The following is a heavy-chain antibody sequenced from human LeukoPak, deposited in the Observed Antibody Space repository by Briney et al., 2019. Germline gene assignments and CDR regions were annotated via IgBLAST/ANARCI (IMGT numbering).Heavy chain of an antibody. CDR3: ARDQDKDSGYENDY. D-gene: IGHD5-12*01. CDR2: MNPNSGNT. V-gene: IGHV1-8*03. Sequence: ASVKVSCKASGYTFTSYDINWVRQATGQGLEWMGWMNPNSGNTGYAHKFQGRVTITRNTSITTAYMELSSLRSEDTAVYYCARDQDKDSGYENDYWGQGTLVTVSS. CDR1: GYTFTSYD. J-gene: IGHJ4*02.